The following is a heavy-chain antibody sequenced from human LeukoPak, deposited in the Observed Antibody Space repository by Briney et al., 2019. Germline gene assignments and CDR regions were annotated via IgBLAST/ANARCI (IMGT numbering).Heavy chain of an antibody. CDR1: GYSFTSYW. V-gene: IGHV5-51*01. CDR3: ARFSGSYPTSVPGYYFDY. CDR2: IYPGDSDT. J-gene: IGHJ4*02. D-gene: IGHD1-26*01. Sequence: GESLKISCKGSGYSFTSYWIGWVRKMPGKGLEWMGIIYPGDSDTRYSPSFQGQVTISADKSISTAYLQWSSLKASDTAMYYCARFSGSYPTSVPGYYFDYWGQGTLVTVSS.